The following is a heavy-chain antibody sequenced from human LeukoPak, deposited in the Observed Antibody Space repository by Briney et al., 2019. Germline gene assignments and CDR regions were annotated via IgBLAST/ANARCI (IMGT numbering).Heavy chain of an antibody. V-gene: IGHV3-7*01. CDR2: IKQDGSEK. Sequence: PGGSLRLSCAASGFTFSSYWMSWVRQAPGKGLEWVANIKQDGSEKYYVDSVKGRFTISRDNAKNSLYLQMNSLRAEDTAVYYCASGLLWFGDAFDIWGQGTVVTVSS. CDR3: ASGLLWFGDAFDI. D-gene: IGHD3-10*01. J-gene: IGHJ3*02. CDR1: GFTFSSYW.